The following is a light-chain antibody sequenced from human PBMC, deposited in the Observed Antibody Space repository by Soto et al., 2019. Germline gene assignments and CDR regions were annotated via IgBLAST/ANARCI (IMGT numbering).Light chain of an antibody. V-gene: IGKV3-20*01. CDR3: QQYVISVT. CDR1: QSISCNY. Sequence: EIVLTQSPGTLSLSPGEGATLSCRASQSISCNYLAWYQQKPVQAPRLLIYGASNRATGIPERFSGSGSGTDFTLTISRLEPQDSAIYYCQQYVISVTFGQGTRLEIK. CDR2: GAS. J-gene: IGKJ5*01.